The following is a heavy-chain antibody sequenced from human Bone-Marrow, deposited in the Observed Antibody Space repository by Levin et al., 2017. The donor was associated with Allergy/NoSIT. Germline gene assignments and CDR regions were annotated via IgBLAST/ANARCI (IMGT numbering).Heavy chain of an antibody. Sequence: ETLSLTCAASGFTVSNNYMSWVRQAPGQGLEWVSLIYSGGSTYYADSVKGRFTISRDNSKNTLYLHMNSLRAEDTAVYYCAGGPSRGYWGQGTLVTVSS. V-gene: IGHV3-53*01. J-gene: IGHJ4*02. D-gene: IGHD3-10*01. CDR1: GFTVSNNY. CDR3: AGGPSRGY. CDR2: IYSGGST.